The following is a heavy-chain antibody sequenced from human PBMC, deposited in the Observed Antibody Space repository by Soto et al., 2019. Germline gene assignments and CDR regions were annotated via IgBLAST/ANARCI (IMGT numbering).Heavy chain of an antibody. D-gene: IGHD6-19*01. CDR3: ARYSSGWPYYFDY. CDR1: GYSFTIYW. Sequence: PGESLKISCKGSGYSFTIYWIAWVLQMPGKGLEWMGIIYLSDSDTRYSPSFQGRVTISADKSISTAYLQWSSLKASDTAMYYCARYSSGWPYYFDYWGQGTLVTVSS. V-gene: IGHV5-51*01. CDR2: IYLSDSDT. J-gene: IGHJ4*02.